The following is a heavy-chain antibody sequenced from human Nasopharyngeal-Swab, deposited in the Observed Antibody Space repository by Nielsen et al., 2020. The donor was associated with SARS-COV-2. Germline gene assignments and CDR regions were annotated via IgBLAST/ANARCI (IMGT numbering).Heavy chain of an antibody. CDR2: ISAYNGNT. CDR3: ARDRVVVVPAALED. J-gene: IGHJ4*02. V-gene: IGHV1-18*04. CDR1: GYTFTSYG. D-gene: IGHD2-2*01. Sequence: ASVKVSCKASGYTFTSYGISWVRQAPGQGLEWMGWISAYNGNTNYAQKLQGRVTMTTDTSTSTAYMELRSLRSDDTAVYYCARDRVVVVPAALEDWGQGTLVTVSS.